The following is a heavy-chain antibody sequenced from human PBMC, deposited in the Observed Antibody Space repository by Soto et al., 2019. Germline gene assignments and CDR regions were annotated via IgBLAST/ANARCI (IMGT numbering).Heavy chain of an antibody. CDR3: ARVVPGAEAWFGP. CDR2: ISLYSDGT. V-gene: IGHV1-18*01. J-gene: IGHJ5*02. Sequence: ASVKVSCKTSGYTFSNYGITWVRQAPGQPLEWLGWISLYSDGTSYAQKFRGRVSMTTDTSATTAYMELRSLRSDDTAVYYCARVVPGAEAWFGPWGQGTLVTVSS. CDR1: GYTFSNYG.